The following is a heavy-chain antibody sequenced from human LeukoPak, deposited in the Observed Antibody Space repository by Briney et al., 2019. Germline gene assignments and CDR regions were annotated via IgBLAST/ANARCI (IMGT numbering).Heavy chain of an antibody. J-gene: IGHJ4*02. CDR3: AKGPDIVVVPAAIRGLSYYFDY. CDR2: ISGSGGST. Sequence: GGSLRLSCAASGFTFSSYAMSWVRQAPGKGLEWVSAISGSGGSTYYADSVKGRFTISRDNSKNTLYLQMNSLRAEDTAVYYCAKGPDIVVVPAAIRGLSYYFDYWGQGTLVTVSS. D-gene: IGHD2-2*02. V-gene: IGHV3-23*01. CDR1: GFTFSSYA.